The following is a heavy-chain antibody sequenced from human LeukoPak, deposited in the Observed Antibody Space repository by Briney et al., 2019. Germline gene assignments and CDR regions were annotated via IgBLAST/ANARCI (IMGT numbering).Heavy chain of an antibody. CDR1: GFTVSSNS. D-gene: IGHD1-26*01. J-gene: IGHJ6*03. CDR2: IYSDNT. V-gene: IGHV3-53*01. Sequence: GGSLRLSCTVSGFTVSSNSMSWVRQAPGKGLEWVSFIYSDNTHYSDSVKGRFTISRDNSKNTLYLQMNSLRAEDTAVYYCARDQTKWEPLRRRDYYYMDVWGKGTTVTVSS. CDR3: ARDQTKWEPLRRRDYYYMDV.